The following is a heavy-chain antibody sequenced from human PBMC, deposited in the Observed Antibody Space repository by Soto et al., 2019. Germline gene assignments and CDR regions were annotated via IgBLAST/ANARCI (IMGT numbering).Heavy chain of an antibody. CDR3: ARETPSFDS. J-gene: IGHJ4*02. Sequence: PGGSLRLSCAASGFTFSDYPMNLVRQAPGKGLEWVSSIRTISSAIYFADSVRGRFTISRDNARNSLYLQMTSLRDEDTAVYYCARETPSFDSWGQGTLVTGSS. CDR2: IRTISSAI. D-gene: IGHD2-15*01. CDR1: GFTFSDYP. V-gene: IGHV3-48*02.